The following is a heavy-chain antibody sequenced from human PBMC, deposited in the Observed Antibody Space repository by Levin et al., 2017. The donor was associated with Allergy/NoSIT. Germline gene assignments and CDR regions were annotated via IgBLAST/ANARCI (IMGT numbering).Heavy chain of an antibody. Sequence: GSLRLSCAVYGGSFSGYYWSWIRQPPGKGLEWIGEINHSGSTNYNPSLKSRVTISVDTSKNQFSLKLSSVTAADTAVYYCASKADYYGSGSYLDPFDPWGQGTLVTVSS. V-gene: IGHV4-34*01. D-gene: IGHD3-10*01. CDR2: INHSGST. CDR1: GGSFSGYY. J-gene: IGHJ5*02. CDR3: ASKADYYGSGSYLDPFDP.